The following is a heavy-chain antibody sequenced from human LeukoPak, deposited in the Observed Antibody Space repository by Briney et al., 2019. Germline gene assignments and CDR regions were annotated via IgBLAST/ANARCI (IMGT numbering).Heavy chain of an antibody. Sequence: NPSETLSLTCTVSGGSIRSSSYYWGWIRQPPGKGLEWIGSIYYSGSTYYNPSLKSRVTISVDTSKNQFSLKLSSVTDADTAVYYCATIKYSYYSMDVWGKGTTVTVSS. CDR3: ATIKYSYYSMDV. V-gene: IGHV4-39*01. D-gene: IGHD5-24*01. CDR1: GGSIRSSSYY. J-gene: IGHJ6*03. CDR2: IYYSGST.